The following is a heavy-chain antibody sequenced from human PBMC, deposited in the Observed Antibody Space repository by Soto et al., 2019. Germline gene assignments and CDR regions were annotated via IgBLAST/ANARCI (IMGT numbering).Heavy chain of an antibody. CDR1: GDSIRSGGFS. Sequence: PSETLSLTRDVSGDSIRSGGFSWNWIRQPPGKGLEWIGNIYQSGTTDYNPSLKSRVTISVDRSKNQFSLKLSSVTAADTAVYYCARDNRSGYYFDYWGQGTLVTVSS. J-gene: IGHJ4*02. V-gene: IGHV4-30-2*01. CDR2: IYQSGTT. D-gene: IGHD3-22*01. CDR3: ARDNRSGYYFDY.